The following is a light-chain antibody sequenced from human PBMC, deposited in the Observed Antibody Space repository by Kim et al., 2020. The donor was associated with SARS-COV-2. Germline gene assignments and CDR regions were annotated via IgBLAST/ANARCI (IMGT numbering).Light chain of an antibody. CDR3: CSYAHTTTSVL. V-gene: IGLV2-23*02. Sequence: SITISCTGTSNDVGRFNLVSWYQQHPGAAPKLIIFEVTKRPSGVSPRFSASKSGNTASLTISGLQAEDEADYFCCSYAHTTTSVLFGGGTQLTVL. J-gene: IGLJ2*01. CDR2: EVT. CDR1: SNDVGRFNL.